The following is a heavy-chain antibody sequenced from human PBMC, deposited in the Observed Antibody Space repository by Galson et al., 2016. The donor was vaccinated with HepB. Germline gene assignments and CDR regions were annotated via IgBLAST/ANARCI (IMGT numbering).Heavy chain of an antibody. CDR3: ARQSGHDFWSGSTQPNWFDP. J-gene: IGHJ5*02. Sequence: SETLSLTCTVSGGSISSSIYSWSWIRQPPGKGLEWIGSIHYTGNTHYNPSLKSRVTISVDTSKNQFSLKLSSVTAADTAVYYCARQSGHDFWSGSTQPNWFDPWGQGTLVTVSS. CDR1: GGSISSSIYS. D-gene: IGHD3-3*01. V-gene: IGHV4-39*01. CDR2: IHYTGNT.